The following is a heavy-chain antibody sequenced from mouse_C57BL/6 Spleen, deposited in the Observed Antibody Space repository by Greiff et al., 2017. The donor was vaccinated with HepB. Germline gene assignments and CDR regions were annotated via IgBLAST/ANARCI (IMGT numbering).Heavy chain of an antibody. CDR2: ISSGGSYT. CDR3: ARGRQLDAMDY. Sequence: EVKLVESGGDLVKPGGSLKLSCAASGFTFSSYGMSWVRQTPDKRLEWVATISSGGSYTYYPDSVKGRFTISRDNAKNTLYLQMSSLKSEDTAVYYCARGRQLDAMDYWGQGTSVTVSS. CDR1: GFTFSSYG. V-gene: IGHV5-6*01. D-gene: IGHD4-1*02. J-gene: IGHJ4*01.